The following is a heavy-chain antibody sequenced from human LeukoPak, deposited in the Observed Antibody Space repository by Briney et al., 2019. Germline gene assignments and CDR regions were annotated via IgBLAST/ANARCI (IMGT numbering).Heavy chain of an antibody. CDR2: KKYNGST. J-gene: IGHJ4*02. V-gene: IGHV4-34*01. CDR1: GGFFKGYY. CDR3: ARGPYRYYYDSSGYFYFFDY. D-gene: IGHD3-22*01. Sequence: PSETPSLPCAVYGGFFKGYYLSWVRQPPGEGPEGFGGKKYNGSTNYNPSLKSRVTISVDTSKNQFSLKLSSVTAADTAVYYCARGPYRYYYDSSGYFYFFDYWGQGTLVTVSS.